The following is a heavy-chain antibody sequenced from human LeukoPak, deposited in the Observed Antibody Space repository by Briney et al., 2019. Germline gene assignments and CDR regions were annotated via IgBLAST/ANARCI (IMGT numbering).Heavy chain of an antibody. D-gene: IGHD1-26*01. CDR2: ISWNSGSI. CDR1: GFTFDDYA. V-gene: IGHV3-9*01. CDR3: AKVPPDSGRDY. J-gene: IGHJ4*02. Sequence: GRSLRLSCAASGFTFDDYAMHWVRQAPGKGLEWVSGISWNSGSIGYADSVKGRFTISRDNSKNTLYLQMNSLRAEDTAVYYCAKVPPDSGRDYWGQGTLVTVSS.